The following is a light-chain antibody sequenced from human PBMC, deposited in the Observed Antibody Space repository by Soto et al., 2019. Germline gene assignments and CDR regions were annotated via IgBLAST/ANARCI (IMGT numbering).Light chain of an antibody. CDR1: QSVSSSY. CDR3: QQRDT. CDR2: GAS. Sequence: EIVLTQSPGTLSLSPGERATLSCRASQSVSSSYLAWYQQKPGQAPRLLIYGASSRASGIPDRFSGSGSGTDFTLTISRLEPEDFAVYYCQQRDTFGQGTKLEI. V-gene: IGKV3-20*01. J-gene: IGKJ2*01.